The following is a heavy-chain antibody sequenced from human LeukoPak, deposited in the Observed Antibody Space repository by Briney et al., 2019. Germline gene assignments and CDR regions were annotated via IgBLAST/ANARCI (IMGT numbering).Heavy chain of an antibody. J-gene: IGHJ5*02. V-gene: IGHV4-31*03. CDR2: IYYSGST. Sequence: PSGTLSLTCTVSGGSISSGGYYWSWIHQHPGKGLEWIGYIYYSGSTYYNPSLKSRVTISVDTSKNQFSLKLSSVTAADTAVYYCARAYDYGDSNWFDPWGQGTLVTVSS. D-gene: IGHD4-17*01. CDR1: GGSISSGGYY. CDR3: ARAYDYGDSNWFDP.